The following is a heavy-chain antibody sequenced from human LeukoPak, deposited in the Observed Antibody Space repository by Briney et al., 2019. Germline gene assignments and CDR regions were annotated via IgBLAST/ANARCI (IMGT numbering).Heavy chain of an antibody. Sequence: SETLSLTCTVSGGSISSYYWSWIRQPAGKGLEWIGYIYYSGSTNYNPSLKSRVTISVDTSKNQFSLKLSSVTAADTAVYYCASFIAAAGTEYYYYGMDVWGKGTTVTVSS. D-gene: IGHD6-13*01. CDR1: GGSISSYY. CDR2: IYYSGST. J-gene: IGHJ6*04. CDR3: ASFIAAAGTEYYYYGMDV. V-gene: IGHV4-59*01.